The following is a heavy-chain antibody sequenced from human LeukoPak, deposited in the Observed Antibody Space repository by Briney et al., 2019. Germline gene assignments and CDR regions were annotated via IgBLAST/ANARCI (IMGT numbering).Heavy chain of an antibody. V-gene: IGHV3-23*01. CDR1: GFTFSSHG. CDR2: ISGTGGST. CDR3: AKVLVGTTCFEY. J-gene: IGHJ4*02. Sequence: GGSLRLSCAASGFTFSSHGMSWVRQAPGKGLEWVSAISGTGGSTYYADSVKGRFTMSRDNSKNTLYLQMNSLRAEDTAVYYCAKVLVGTTCFEYWGQGTLVTVSS. D-gene: IGHD1-26*01.